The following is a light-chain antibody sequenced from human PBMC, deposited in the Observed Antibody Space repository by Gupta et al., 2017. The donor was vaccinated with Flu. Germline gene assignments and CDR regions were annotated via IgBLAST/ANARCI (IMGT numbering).Light chain of an antibody. CDR3: AEWDDSQGV. V-gene: IGLV1-44*01. CDR1: SSNCGSNT. CDR2: SNN. Sequence: GQRVTSSCSGSSSNCGSNTVNWYRQLPGTAPKLLSYSNNQGPSGVPDRFSGSKSGTSASLAISGLQAEDEADDYCAEWDDSQGVFGGGTKLTVL. J-gene: IGLJ2*01.